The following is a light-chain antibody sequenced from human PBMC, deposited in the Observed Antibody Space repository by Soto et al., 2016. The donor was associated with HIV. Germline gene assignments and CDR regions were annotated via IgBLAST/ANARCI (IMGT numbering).Light chain of an antibody. CDR2: DAS. CDR1: EGITNA. Sequence: DIQMTQSPSSLSASVGDRVTITCRASEGITNALSWYQQKPGYAPKRLIYDASTLQSGVPSRFSGSGSGSGTEFTLTINNLQPDDFATYYCLQHSIYPVTFGPGPKWISN. J-gene: IGKJ3*01. V-gene: IGKV1-17*02. CDR3: LQHSIYPVT.